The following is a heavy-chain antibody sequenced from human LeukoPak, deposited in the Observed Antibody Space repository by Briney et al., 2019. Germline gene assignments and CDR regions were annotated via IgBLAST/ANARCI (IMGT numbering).Heavy chain of an antibody. D-gene: IGHD3-16*01. J-gene: IGHJ6*03. CDR3: ARGGGYYYMDV. V-gene: IGHV4-34*01. CDR2: INHSGST. CDR1: GGSFSGYY. Sequence: PSETLSLTCAVYGGSFSGYYWSWIRQPPGKGLEWIGEINHSGSTNYNPSLKSRVTISVDTSKNQFSLKLSSVTAADTAVYYCARGGGYYYMDVWGKGTTVTVSS.